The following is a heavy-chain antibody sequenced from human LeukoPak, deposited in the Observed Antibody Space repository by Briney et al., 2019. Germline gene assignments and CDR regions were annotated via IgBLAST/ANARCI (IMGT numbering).Heavy chain of an antibody. CDR2: IYYSGST. CDR3: ARGNYDFWSGYRYFDY. CDR1: GGSISSRDYY. J-gene: IGHJ4*02. Sequence: SETLSLTCTVSGGSISSRDYYWSWIRQPPGKGLEWFGYIYYSGSTYYNPSLKSRVTISVDTSKNQFSLKLSSVTAADTAVYYCARGNYDFWSGYRYFDYWGQGTLVTVSS. D-gene: IGHD3-3*01. V-gene: IGHV4-30-4*08.